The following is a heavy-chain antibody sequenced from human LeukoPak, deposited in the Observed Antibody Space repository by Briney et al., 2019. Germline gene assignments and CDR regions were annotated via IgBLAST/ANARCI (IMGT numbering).Heavy chain of an antibody. CDR3: ARDSTVTTSFDY. D-gene: IGHD4-17*01. CDR2: INWNGGRT. Sequence: GGSLRLSCAASGFMFDDYGMSWVRQAPGKGLEWVSGINWNGGRTGYADSVKGRFTISRDNAKNSLYLQMNNLGAEDSAVYYCARDSTVTTSFDYWGQGTLVTVSS. CDR1: GFMFDDYG. V-gene: IGHV3-20*04. J-gene: IGHJ4*02.